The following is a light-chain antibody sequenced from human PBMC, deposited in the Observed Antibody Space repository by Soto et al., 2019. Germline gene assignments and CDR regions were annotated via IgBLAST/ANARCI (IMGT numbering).Light chain of an antibody. V-gene: IGLV1-40*01. CDR1: SSNIGAGYD. CDR2: GNS. J-gene: IGLJ1*01. Sequence: QSVLTQPPSVSGAPGQRVTISCTGSSSNIGAGYDVHWYQQLPGTAPKLLIYGNSNRPSGVPDRFSGSKSGTSASLAITGLQAEDEADYYCQSYDSSLSGLYVDRTGTKVTVL. CDR3: QSYDSSLSGLYV.